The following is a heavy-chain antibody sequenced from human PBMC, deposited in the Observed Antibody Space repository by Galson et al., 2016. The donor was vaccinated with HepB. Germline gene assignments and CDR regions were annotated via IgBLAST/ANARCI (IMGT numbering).Heavy chain of an antibody. CDR2: ISYDGSNK. J-gene: IGHJ4*02. Sequence: SLRLSCAASGFTFSTYAMHWVRQAPGKGLEWVAVISYDGSNKYYADSVKGRFTISRDNSKNTLSLQMNSLRAEDTAVYYCARDGGYDSMDYWGRGTLVTVSS. D-gene: IGHD5-12*01. CDR3: ARDGGYDSMDY. CDR1: GFTFSTYA. V-gene: IGHV3-30-3*01.